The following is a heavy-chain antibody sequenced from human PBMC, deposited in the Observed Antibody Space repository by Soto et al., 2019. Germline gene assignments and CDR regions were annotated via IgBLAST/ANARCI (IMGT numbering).Heavy chain of an antibody. CDR2: ISYDGANK. CDR1: GFSFGSYG. CDR3: ARAARSIHYYFGF. V-gene: IGHV3-30*03. D-gene: IGHD3-10*01. J-gene: IGHJ4*01. Sequence: PGGSLRLSCATSGFSFGSYGMHWVRQAPGKGLEWVAVISYDGANKHFIDSVKGRFSISRDNSTNTVFLEMNRLRTEDTAIYHCARAARSIHYYFGFWGRGTPVTVSS.